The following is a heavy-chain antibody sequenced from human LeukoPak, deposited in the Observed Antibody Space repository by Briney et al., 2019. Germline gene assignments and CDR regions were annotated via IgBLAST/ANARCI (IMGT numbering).Heavy chain of an antibody. J-gene: IGHJ6*03. Sequence: PGGSLRLSCAASGFTFSSYAMIWVRQAPGKGLEWVSAISVSGDNTYYADSVRGRFTVSRDNSKHTLYLQMNSLRAEDTAVYYCAKDQTEISYTGYMDVWGKGTTVTVSS. CDR1: GFTFSSYA. D-gene: IGHD1-14*01. V-gene: IGHV3-23*01. CDR2: ISVSGDNT. CDR3: AKDQTEISYTGYMDV.